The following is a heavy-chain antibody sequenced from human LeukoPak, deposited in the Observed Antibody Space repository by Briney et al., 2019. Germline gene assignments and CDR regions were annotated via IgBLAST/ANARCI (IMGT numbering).Heavy chain of an antibody. D-gene: IGHD3-16*01. J-gene: IGHJ3*01. Sequence: SETLPLTCTVSGGSTSSHFWTWIRQPPGKGLEWLGYVYNSGSTNYNPSLQSRVAMTLDAPKNQFYLQLTSVTAADTAVYFCARDDYGVFDAFDVWGQGTVVTVSS. V-gene: IGHV4-59*08. CDR2: VYNSGST. CDR1: GGSTSSHF. CDR3: ARDDYGVFDAFDV.